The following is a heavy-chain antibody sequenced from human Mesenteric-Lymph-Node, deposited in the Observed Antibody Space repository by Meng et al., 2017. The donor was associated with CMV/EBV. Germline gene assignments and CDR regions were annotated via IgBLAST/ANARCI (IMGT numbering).Heavy chain of an antibody. CDR2: ISWNSGTI. J-gene: IGHJ3*01. CDR3: AKGSSMILVVNAFDF. Sequence: SLKISCTASGFTFDSYAISWVRQAPGKGLEWVSSISWNSGTIPYADSVRGRFTISRDNAKNSLYLQLNSLRPDDTALYYCAKGSSMILVVNAFDFWGQGTMVTVSS. D-gene: IGHD3-22*01. V-gene: IGHV3-9*01. CDR1: GFTFDSYA.